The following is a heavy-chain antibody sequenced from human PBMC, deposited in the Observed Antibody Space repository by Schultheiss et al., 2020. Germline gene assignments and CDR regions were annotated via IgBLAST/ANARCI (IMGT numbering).Heavy chain of an antibody. CDR1: GYSFTSYW. CDR2: IYPGDSDT. V-gene: IGHV5-51*01. D-gene: IGHD2-2*01. J-gene: IGHJ6*03. CDR3: ARHYGEGYCSSTSCYYYYYMDV. Sequence: GESLKISCKGSGYSFTSYWIGWVRQMPGKGLEWMGIIYPGDSDTRYSPSFQGQVTISADKSISTAYLQWSSLKASDTAMYYCARHYGEGYCSSTSCYYYYYMDVWGKGTTVIV.